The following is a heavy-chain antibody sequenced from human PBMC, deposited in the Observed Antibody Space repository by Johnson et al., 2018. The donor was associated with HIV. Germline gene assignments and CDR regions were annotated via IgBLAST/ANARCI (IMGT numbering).Heavy chain of an antibody. Sequence: QVQLVESGGGLVQPGRSLRLSCAASGFTFSSYGMHWVRQAPGKGLQWLATISYDGSDTYFADSVKRRFTIFRANSKNTLYLQMNSLRADDTAVYYCAKDLRVFDWFNAYDAFDIWGQGTMVTVSS. CDR1: GFTFSSYG. CDR2: ISYDGSDT. D-gene: IGHD3-9*01. V-gene: IGHV3-30*18. CDR3: AKDLRVFDWFNAYDAFDI. J-gene: IGHJ3*02.